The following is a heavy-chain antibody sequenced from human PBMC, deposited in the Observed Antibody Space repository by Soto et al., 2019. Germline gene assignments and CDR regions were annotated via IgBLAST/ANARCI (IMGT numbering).Heavy chain of an antibody. CDR3: AKSSRVHDAYYYDSSGYYGYDY. J-gene: IGHJ4*02. Sequence: GGSLRLSCAASGFTFSSYAMSWVRQAPGKGLEWVSAISGSGGSTYYADSVKGRFTISRDNSKNTLYLQMNSLRAEDTAVYYCAKSSRVHDAYYYDSSGYYGYDYWGQGTLVTVSS. CDR1: GFTFSSYA. CDR2: ISGSGGST. D-gene: IGHD3-22*01. V-gene: IGHV3-23*01.